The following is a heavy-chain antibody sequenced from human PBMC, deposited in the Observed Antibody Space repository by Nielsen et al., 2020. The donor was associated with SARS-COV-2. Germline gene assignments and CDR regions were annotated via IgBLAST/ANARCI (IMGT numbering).Heavy chain of an antibody. J-gene: IGHJ6*03. CDR2: IYYSGST. V-gene: IGHV4-30-4*02. CDR3: AREGECTNGVCYIRGMDV. CDR1: GGSISSGDYY. Sequence: SETLSLTCTVSGGSISSGDYYWSWIRQPPGKGLEWIGYIYYSGSTYYNPSLKSRVTISVDTSKNQISLSLNSVTAADTAVYYCAREGECTNGVCYIRGMDVWGKGTTVTVSS. D-gene: IGHD2-8*01.